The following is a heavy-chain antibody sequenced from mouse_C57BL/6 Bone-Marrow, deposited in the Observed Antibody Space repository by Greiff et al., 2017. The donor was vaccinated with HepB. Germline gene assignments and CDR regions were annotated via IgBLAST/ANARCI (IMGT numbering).Heavy chain of an antibody. D-gene: IGHD4-1*02. CDR3: AGGPNWENLDY. CDR1: GYTFTSYW. J-gene: IGHJ2*01. CDR2: IDPSDSYT. Sequence: VQLQQPGAELVMPGASVKLSCKASGYTFTSYWMHWVKQRPGQGLEWIGEIDPSDSYTNSNQKFKGKSTLTVDKSSSTAYMQLSSLTSEDSAVYYCAGGPNWENLDYWGQGTTLTVSS. V-gene: IGHV1-69*01.